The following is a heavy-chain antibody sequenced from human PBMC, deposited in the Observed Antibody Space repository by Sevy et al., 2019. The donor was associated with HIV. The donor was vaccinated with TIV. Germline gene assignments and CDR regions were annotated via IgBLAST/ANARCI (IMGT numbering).Heavy chain of an antibody. V-gene: IGHV3-23*01. D-gene: IGHD2-21*02. CDR3: ATRTVVTPLYYFDY. CDR1: GFTFSNCA. J-gene: IGHJ4*02. Sequence: GGSLRLSCAASGFTFSNCAMTWVRQAPGKGLEWVSSLSDTSGHIYYADSVKGRFTISRDNSKNTLYLQMNSLRAEDTAVYYCATRTVVTPLYYFDYRGQGTLVTVSS. CDR2: LSDTSGHI.